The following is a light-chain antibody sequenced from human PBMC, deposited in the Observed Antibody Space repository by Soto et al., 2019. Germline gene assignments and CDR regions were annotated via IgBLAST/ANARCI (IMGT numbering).Light chain of an antibody. CDR1: QSISRN. Sequence: DIPLTQSPSSLSPSVGDRITLSCRASQSISRNLNWYQQMPGKAPSLLIYAARDLQSGVPGRFSGSGSGTEFNLTISSLQPEDLATYYCQQSHSTPDTFGQGTKLEI. V-gene: IGKV1-39*01. CDR3: QQSHSTPDT. CDR2: AAR. J-gene: IGKJ2*01.